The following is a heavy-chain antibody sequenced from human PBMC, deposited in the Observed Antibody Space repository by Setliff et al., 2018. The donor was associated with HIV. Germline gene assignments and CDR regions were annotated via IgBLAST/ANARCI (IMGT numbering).Heavy chain of an antibody. V-gene: IGHV4-61*08. J-gene: IGHJ5*02. CDR1: GGSISSGGYY. CDR3: ARHTNAVAGSLDWFDP. Sequence: SETLSLTCTVSGGSISSGGYYWSWIRQHPGKGLEWIGYIYYSGSTNYNPSLKSRVTISVDTSKNQFSLKLSSVTAADTAVYYCARHTNAVAGSLDWFDPWGQGTLVTVSS. CDR2: IYYSGST. D-gene: IGHD6-13*01.